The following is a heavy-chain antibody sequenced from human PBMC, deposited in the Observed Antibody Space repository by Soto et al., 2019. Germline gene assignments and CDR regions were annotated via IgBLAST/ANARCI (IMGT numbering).Heavy chain of an antibody. CDR2: IIPIFGTA. Sequence: GASVKVSCKASGGTFSSYAISWVRQAPGQGLEWMGGIIPIFGTANYAQKFQGRVTITADESTSTAYMELSSLRSEDTAVYYCARTHLWRDMVVGHFDYWGQGTLVTVSS. CDR3: ARTHLWRDMVVGHFDY. J-gene: IGHJ4*02. V-gene: IGHV1-69*13. D-gene: IGHD2-2*01. CDR1: GGTFSSYA.